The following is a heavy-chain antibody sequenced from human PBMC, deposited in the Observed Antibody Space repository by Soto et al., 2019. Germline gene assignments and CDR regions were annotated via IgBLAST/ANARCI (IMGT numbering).Heavy chain of an antibody. Sequence: QVQLVQSGAEVKKPGASVKVSCKASGYTFTTYYMHWVRQAPGQGLEWMGRIYPNGGSTDYAQKFQARVTMTRDTSTTTVYMELSSLRSDDTAVYFCARVYAGTWNGHDNSGAFDIWGQGTMVTVSS. V-gene: IGHV1-46*03. CDR3: ARVYAGTWNGHDNSGAFDI. D-gene: IGHD5-12*01. CDR2: IYPNGGST. J-gene: IGHJ3*02. CDR1: GYTFTTYY.